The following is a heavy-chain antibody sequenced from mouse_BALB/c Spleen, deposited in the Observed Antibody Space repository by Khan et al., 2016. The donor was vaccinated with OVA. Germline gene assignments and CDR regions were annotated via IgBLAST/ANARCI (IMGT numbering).Heavy chain of an antibody. D-gene: IGHD2-10*02. J-gene: IGHJ4*01. V-gene: IGHV2-6-4*01. CDR2: IWSGGST. CDR1: GFSLSRYS. CDR3: ARKKYGNYVSLDY. Sequence: MQLQESGPGLVAPSQSLSITCTVSGFSLSRYSVHWVRQPPGKGLEWLGMIWSGGSTDYNSALESRLSISKDNSKSQVFLKMNSLQTDDTAMYYCARKKYGNYVSLDYWGQGTSVTVSS.